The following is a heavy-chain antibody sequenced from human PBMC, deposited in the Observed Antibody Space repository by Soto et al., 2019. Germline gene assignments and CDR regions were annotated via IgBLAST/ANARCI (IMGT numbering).Heavy chain of an antibody. V-gene: IGHV1-69*06. CDR2: IIPIFGTA. Sequence: GASVKVSCKASGGIFSSYAISWARQAPGQGLEWMGGIIPIFGTANYAQKFQGRVTIIADKSTSTAYMELSSLRSEDTAVYYCAAPSFFSYKGYFDYWGQGTLVTVSS. CDR1: GGIFSSYA. CDR3: AAPSFFSYKGYFDY. J-gene: IGHJ4*02. D-gene: IGHD1-1*01.